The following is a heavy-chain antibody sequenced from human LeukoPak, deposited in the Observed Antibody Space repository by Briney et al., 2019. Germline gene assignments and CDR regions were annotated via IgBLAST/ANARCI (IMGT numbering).Heavy chain of an antibody. D-gene: IGHD3-10*01. V-gene: IGHV4-59*01. CDR1: GGSISSYY. CDR2: IYYSGST. CDR3: ARGHRVYDAFDI. Sequence: SETLSLTCTVSGGSISSYYWSWIRQPPGKGLEWMGYIYYSGSTNYNPSLKSRVTISVDTSKNQFSLKLSSVTAADTAVYYCARGHRVYDAFDIWGQGTMVTVSS. J-gene: IGHJ3*02.